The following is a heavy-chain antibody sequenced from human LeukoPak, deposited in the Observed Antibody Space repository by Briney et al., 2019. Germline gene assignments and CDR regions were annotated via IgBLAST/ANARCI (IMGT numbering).Heavy chain of an antibody. CDR2: IIPIFGTA. D-gene: IGHD6-25*01. J-gene: IGHJ3*02. V-gene: IGHV1-69*05. CDR3: ARPRGIVAEDAFDI. Sequence: SVKVSCKASGGTFSSYAISWVRQAPGQGLEWMGRIIPIFGTANYAQKFQGRVTITTDESTSTAYMELSSLRSEDTAVYYCARPRGIVAEDAFDIWGQGTMVTVSS. CDR1: GGTFSSYA.